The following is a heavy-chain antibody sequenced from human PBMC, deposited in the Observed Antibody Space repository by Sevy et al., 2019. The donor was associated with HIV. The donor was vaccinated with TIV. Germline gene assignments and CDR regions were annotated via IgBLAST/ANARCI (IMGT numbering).Heavy chain of an antibody. Sequence: GGSLRLSCAASGFTYGTYWMSWVRQAPGMGLEWVANIKQDGSEKYYVDSVEGRFTISRDNAKNSLFLLMNSLRAEDTAVYYCARVGYSGYDFDYWGQGTLVTVSS. V-gene: IGHV3-7*01. J-gene: IGHJ4*02. CDR3: ARVGYSGYDFDY. CDR1: GFTYGTYW. CDR2: IKQDGSEK. D-gene: IGHD5-12*01.